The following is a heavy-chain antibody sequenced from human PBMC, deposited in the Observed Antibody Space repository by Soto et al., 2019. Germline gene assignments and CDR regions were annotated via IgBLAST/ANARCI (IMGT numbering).Heavy chain of an antibody. Sequence: ASVKVSCKASDYTFTSYGISWVRQAPGQGLEWMGWISAYNGDTNYAHKFQDRVTMTTDTSTTTAYMELRSLSSDDTAVYYCGRDDIILKGWYIDHWGQGTLVTVSS. V-gene: IGHV1-18*01. CDR2: ISAYNGDT. CDR1: DYTFTSYG. CDR3: GRDDIILKGWYIDH. J-gene: IGHJ4*02. D-gene: IGHD2-8*01.